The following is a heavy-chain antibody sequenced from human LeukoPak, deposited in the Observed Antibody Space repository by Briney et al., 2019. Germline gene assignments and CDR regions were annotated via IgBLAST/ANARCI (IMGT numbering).Heavy chain of an antibody. CDR2: INEDGSIT. CDR1: GFTFRTYW. V-gene: IGHV3-74*01. CDR3: GRDLGGRSGY. D-gene: IGHD1-26*01. Sequence: PGGSLRLSCAVSGFTFRTYWMHWVRQVPGEGRVWVSRINEDGSITNYADSVKGRFSISRDNAKNTLYLQMNSLRAEDTAVYYCGRDLGGRSGYWGQGTLVTVSS. J-gene: IGHJ4*02.